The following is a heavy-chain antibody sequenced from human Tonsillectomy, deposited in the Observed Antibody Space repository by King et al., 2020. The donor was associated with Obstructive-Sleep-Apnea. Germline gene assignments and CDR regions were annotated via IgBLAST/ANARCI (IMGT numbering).Heavy chain of an antibody. Sequence: VQLVESGGGVVQPGRSLRLSCAASGFTFSNYAMHWVRKAPGKGLEWVAISSYDGSNKYNADSVKGRFTISRDDSKNTLYLQMNSLRSEDTAGYYCASDHGYSSGYIDYYIDYWGQGTLVTVSS. V-gene: IGHV3-30*04. J-gene: IGHJ4*02. CDR1: GFTFSNYA. D-gene: IGHD5-18*01. CDR2: SSYDGSNK. CDR3: ASDHGYSSGYIDYYIDY.